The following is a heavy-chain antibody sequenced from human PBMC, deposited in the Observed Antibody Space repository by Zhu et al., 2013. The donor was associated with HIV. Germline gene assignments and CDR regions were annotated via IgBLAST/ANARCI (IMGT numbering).Heavy chain of an antibody. CDR2: ISSSGTII. D-gene: IGHD1-1*01. CDR3: ARHPPKVEMATTRAESSPSHNDY. CDR1: GFTFTNSG. Sequence: EVQFVESGGGLVHPGGSLRLSCAASGFTFTNSGMDWVRQAPGKGPEWVAYISSSGTIIYYADSVRGRFTISRANSNNSLYLQMDSLRAEDTAAYYCARHPPKVEMATTRAESSPSHNDYWGQGVLVTVSS. V-gene: IGHV3-48*04. J-gene: IGHJ4*02.